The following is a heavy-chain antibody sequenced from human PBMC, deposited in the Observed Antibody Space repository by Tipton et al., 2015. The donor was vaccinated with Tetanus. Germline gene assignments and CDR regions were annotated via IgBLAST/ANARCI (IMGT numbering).Heavy chain of an antibody. D-gene: IGHD3-10*01. CDR1: GGSISSTSYY. J-gene: IGHJ3*02. Sequence: TLSLTCTVSGGSISSTSYYWAWIRQPPGKGLEWIGTMYNSGATYYNPSLKGRVTISGDTSKNLFSLTSVTASDTAVYYCARPEASGRARGFDIWGQGTKVPVS. CDR3: ARPEASGRARGFDI. CDR2: MYNSGAT. V-gene: IGHV4-39*02.